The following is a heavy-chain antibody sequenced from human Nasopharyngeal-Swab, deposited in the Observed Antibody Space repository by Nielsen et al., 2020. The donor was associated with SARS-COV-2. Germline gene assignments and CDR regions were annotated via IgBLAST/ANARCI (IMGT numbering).Heavy chain of an antibody. J-gene: IGHJ5*02. CDR2: MSNDGNYK. CDR1: GFTFSSYG. CDR3: ARDNGYCSGDACYLGGWLDP. V-gene: IGHV3-30*03. Sequence: GGSLRLSCAGSGFTFSSYGMNWVRQAPGKGLEWVAVMSNDGNYKFYADSVKGRFTISRDNSKNTLYLQMNSLRAEDTAVYHCARDNGYCSGDACYLGGWLDPWGQGIRVTVSS. D-gene: IGHD2-15*01.